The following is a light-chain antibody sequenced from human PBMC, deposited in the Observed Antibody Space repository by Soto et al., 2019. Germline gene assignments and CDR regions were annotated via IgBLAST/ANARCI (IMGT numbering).Light chain of an antibody. CDR2: GAS. J-gene: IGKJ4*01. Sequence: IVLTQSPGTLSLFSGERATPSCKVLQSVSSSYLAWYQQIPGQAPRLLIYGASSRVTGIPDRFSGSGSGTDFTLAISRLEPEDFAVYYCQQYGSSRLTFGGGTKVDIK. CDR3: QQYGSSRLT. CDR1: QSVSSSY. V-gene: IGKV3-20*01.